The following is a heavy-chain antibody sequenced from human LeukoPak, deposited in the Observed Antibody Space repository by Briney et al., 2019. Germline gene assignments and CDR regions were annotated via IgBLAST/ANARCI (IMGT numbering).Heavy chain of an antibody. J-gene: IGHJ4*02. D-gene: IGHD3-22*01. Sequence: SETLSLTCAVYGGSFSGYYWSWIRQPPGKGLDWIGEINHSGSTNYNPSLKSRVTISVDTSKNQFSLKLSSVTAADTAVYYCAKRYYYDSSGYPKGNYFDYWGQGTLVTVSS. CDR1: GGSFSGYY. CDR3: AKRYYYDSSGYPKGNYFDY. V-gene: IGHV4-34*01. CDR2: INHSGST.